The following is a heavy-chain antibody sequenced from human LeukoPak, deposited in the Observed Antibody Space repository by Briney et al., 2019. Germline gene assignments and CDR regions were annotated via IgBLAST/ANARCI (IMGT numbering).Heavy chain of an antibody. CDR3: ARVNINNWHSCDY. CDR2: IYHSGSP. CDR1: GGSISSNNW. V-gene: IGHV4-4*02. D-gene: IGHD1-1*01. Sequence: SETLSLTCAVSGGSISSNNWWGWVRQPPGKGLEWIGEIYHSGSPNYNPSLKSRVTIPVDKSRNHFSLNLSSVTAADTAVYYCARVNINNWHSCDYWGQGTLVTVSS. J-gene: IGHJ4*02.